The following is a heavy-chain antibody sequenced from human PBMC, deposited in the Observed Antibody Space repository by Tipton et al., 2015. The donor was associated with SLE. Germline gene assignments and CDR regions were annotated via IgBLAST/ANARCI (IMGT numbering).Heavy chain of an antibody. D-gene: IGHD3-22*01. Sequence: TLSLTCTVSGDSINGYYWTWIRQPPGKGLEWVGYVYSSGFSDYNPSLRSRVTISLDTSKNQFSLRLSSATAADTAVYYCARVGHGFDDSGYNSHYYYYMDVWGKGTTVTVS. CDR2: VYSSGFS. CDR3: ARVGHGFDDSGYNSHYYYYMDV. V-gene: IGHV4-59*01. J-gene: IGHJ6*03. CDR1: GDSINGYY.